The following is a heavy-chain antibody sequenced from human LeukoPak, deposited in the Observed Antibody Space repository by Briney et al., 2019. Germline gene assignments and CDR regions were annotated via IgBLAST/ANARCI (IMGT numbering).Heavy chain of an antibody. D-gene: IGHD5-18*01. CDR1: GYTFTSYG. V-gene: IGHV1-18*01. Sequence: APVKVSCKASGYTFTSYGISWVRQAPGQGLEWMGWISAYNGNTNYAQKLQGRATLTTDTSTSTAYMELRSLRSDDTAVYYCARAGYSYGIFDYWGQGTLVTVSS. J-gene: IGHJ4*02. CDR3: ARAGYSYGIFDY. CDR2: ISAYNGNT.